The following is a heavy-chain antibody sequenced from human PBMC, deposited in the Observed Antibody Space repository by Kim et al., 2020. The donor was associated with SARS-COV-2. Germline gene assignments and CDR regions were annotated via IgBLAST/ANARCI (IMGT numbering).Heavy chain of an antibody. Sequence: NYAQKLQGRVTMTTDTSTSAAYMELRGLRSDDTAVYYCARDCGILVGMDVWGQGTTVTVS. CDR3: ARDCGILVGMDV. D-gene: IGHD5-18*01. J-gene: IGHJ6*02. V-gene: IGHV1-18*01.